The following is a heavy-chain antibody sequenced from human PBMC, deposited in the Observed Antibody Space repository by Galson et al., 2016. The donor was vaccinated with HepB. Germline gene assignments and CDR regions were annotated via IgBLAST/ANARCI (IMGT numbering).Heavy chain of an antibody. CDR1: GFTFNNFP. CDR3: ARDKVPQLPLAYLDF. V-gene: IGHV3-30-3*01. CDR2: ISYDGTNT. J-gene: IGHJ4*02. Sequence: SLRLSCAASGFTFNNFPMHWVRQAPGKGLEWVALISYDGTNTFYADSVKGRFTVSRDNSRNTLYLDMNTLRPDDSATYFYARDKVPQLPLAYLDFWGQGTLVTVSS. D-gene: IGHD6-6*01.